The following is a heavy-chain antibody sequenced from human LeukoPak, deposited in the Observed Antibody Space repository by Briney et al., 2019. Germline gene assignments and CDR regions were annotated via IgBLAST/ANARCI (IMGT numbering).Heavy chain of an antibody. CDR1: GGTFSSYA. CDR2: MNPNSGNT. Sequence: GSSVKVSCKASGGTFSSYAISWVRQATGQGLEWMGWMNPNSGNTGYAQKFQGRVTMTRNTSISTAYMELSSLRSEDTAVYYCARRARGSLGPQYSSGWSDYWGQGTLVTVSS. J-gene: IGHJ4*02. D-gene: IGHD6-19*01. CDR3: ARRARGSLGPQYSSGWSDY. V-gene: IGHV1-8*02.